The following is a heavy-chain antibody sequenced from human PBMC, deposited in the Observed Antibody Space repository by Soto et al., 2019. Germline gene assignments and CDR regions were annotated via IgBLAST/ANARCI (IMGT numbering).Heavy chain of an antibody. CDR3: ARDYRELGIDY. J-gene: IGHJ4*02. Sequence: PGGSLRLSCAASGFTFSSYNMNWVRQAPGKGLEWVSSISSSSSYIYYADSVKGRFTISRDNAKNSLLLQMNSLRDEDTAVYYCARDYRELGIDYWGQGTLVTVSS. V-gene: IGHV3-21*01. CDR2: ISSSSSYI. D-gene: IGHD1-26*01. CDR1: GFTFSSYN.